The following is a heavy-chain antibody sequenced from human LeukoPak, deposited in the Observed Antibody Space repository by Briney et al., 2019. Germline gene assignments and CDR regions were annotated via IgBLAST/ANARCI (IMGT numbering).Heavy chain of an antibody. CDR3: GRGINSGSYYNIVY. Sequence: GGSLRLSCAASGFSFSTYAIHWVRQAPGKGLEWVAVISHDGGNKYHADSVKGRFTISRDNSENTLYLQMNSLRPEDTAVYYCGRGINSGSYYNIVYWGQGTLVTVSS. CDR2: ISHDGGNK. D-gene: IGHD3-10*01. V-gene: IGHV3-30*04. CDR1: GFSFSTYA. J-gene: IGHJ4*02.